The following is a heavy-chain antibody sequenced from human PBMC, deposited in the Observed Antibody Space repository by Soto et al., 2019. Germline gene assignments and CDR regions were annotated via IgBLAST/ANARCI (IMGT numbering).Heavy chain of an antibody. CDR3: AKGRRCSGGRCYQEEFEY. V-gene: IGHV3-30*18. J-gene: IGHJ4*02. CDR2: ISYDGSNK. CDR1: GFIFSSYG. D-gene: IGHD2-15*01. Sequence: QVQLVESGGGVVQPGRSLRLSCAASGFIFSSYGMHWVRQAPGKGLEWVTAISYDGSNKYYTDSVKGRFSISRDNNKNPLYLEIDSLRAEDTAVYYCAKGRRCSGGRCYQEEFEYWGQGPLVTVSS.